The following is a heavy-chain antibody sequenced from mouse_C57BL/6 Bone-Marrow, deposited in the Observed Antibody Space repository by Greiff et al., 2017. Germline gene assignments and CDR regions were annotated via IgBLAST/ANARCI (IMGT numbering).Heavy chain of an antibody. CDR3: ARRIYGYDGGRNWYFDV. Sequence: EVQLQQSGPELVKPGASVKISCKASGYTFTDYYMNWVKQSHGKSLEWIGDINPNNGGTSYNQKFKGKATLTVDKSSSTAYMELRSLTSEDSAVYYCARRIYGYDGGRNWYFDVWGTGTTVTVSS. J-gene: IGHJ1*03. D-gene: IGHD2-2*01. V-gene: IGHV1-26*01. CDR2: INPNNGGT. CDR1: GYTFTDYY.